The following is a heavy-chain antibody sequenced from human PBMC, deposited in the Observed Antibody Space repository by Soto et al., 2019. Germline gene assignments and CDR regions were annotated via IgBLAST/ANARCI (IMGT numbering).Heavy chain of an antibody. V-gene: IGHV4-34*01. Sequence: QVQLQQWGAGLVKPSETLSLSCAVYGQSFSGHSWAWIRQPPGKGLEWIGEINESGSTYYNPSLKSRVTSSTDTSKNQFSLRLSSVSAADTAAYFCARGSDIVALPSELEHVKYDYWGQGTLVNVSS. D-gene: IGHD1-1*01. CDR1: GQSFSGHS. J-gene: IGHJ4*02. CDR3: ARGSDIVALPSELEHVKYDY. CDR2: INESGST.